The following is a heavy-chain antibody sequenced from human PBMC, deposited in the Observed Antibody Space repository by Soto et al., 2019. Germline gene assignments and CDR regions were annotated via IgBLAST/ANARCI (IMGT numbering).Heavy chain of an antibody. J-gene: IGHJ3*02. D-gene: IGHD2-15*01. V-gene: IGHV2-5*02. CDR2: IYWDDDK. CDR3: AQATEPGSFAFDI. Sequence: QITLKESGPTLVKSTQTLTLTCTFSGFSLRTSGVGVGWIRQPPGKALEWLALIYWDDDKRYSPSLKSRFTITKDTSKNQGVRTMTHMDPVDTATYYCAQATEPGSFAFDIWGQGAMVTVSS. CDR1: GFSLRTSGVG.